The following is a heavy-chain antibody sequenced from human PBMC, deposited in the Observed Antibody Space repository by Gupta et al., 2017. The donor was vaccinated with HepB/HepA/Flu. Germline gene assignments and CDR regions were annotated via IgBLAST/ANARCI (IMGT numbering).Heavy chain of an antibody. J-gene: IGHJ4*02. V-gene: IGHV1-2*02. CDR2: VDPNSGGP. CDR1: GFTFTDYY. D-gene: IGHD3-22*01. CDR3: ARVDQKYYDSSGFLL. Sequence: QMQLVQSGTEVKDPGASVKVSCKASGFTFTDYYLHWVRQAPGQGPEWMGWVDPNSGGPNYAQKFQGRVTMTRDTSINTAYMELGGLTIDDTAIYYCARVDQKYYDSSGFLLWGQGTLVTVSP.